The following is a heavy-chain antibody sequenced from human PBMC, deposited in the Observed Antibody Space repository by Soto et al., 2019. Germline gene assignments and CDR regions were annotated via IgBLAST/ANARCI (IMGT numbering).Heavy chain of an antibody. CDR2: ISSSSSYI. CDR1: GFTFSSYS. J-gene: IGHJ5*02. V-gene: IGHV3-21*01. D-gene: IGHD6-13*01. Sequence: EVQLVESGGGLVKPGGSLRLSCAASGFTFSSYSMNWVRQAPGKGLEWVSSISSSSSYIYYADSVKGRFTISRDNAKNSLYLQMNSLRAEDTAVYYCAAGHSSSWYAWVQYNWFDPWGQGTLVTVSS. CDR3: AAGHSSSWYAWVQYNWFDP.